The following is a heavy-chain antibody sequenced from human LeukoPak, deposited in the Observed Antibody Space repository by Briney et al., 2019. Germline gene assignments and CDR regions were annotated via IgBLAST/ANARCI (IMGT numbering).Heavy chain of an antibody. CDR2: IWSDGSNK. J-gene: IGHJ4*02. Sequence: PGRSLRLSCAASGFPFSTYGMHWVRQAPGKGLEWVAVIWSDGSNKYYADSVKGRFTISRDNSKNTLYLQMNSLRAEDTAVYYCARASGAFDYWGQGTLATVSS. CDR3: ARASGAFDY. CDR1: GFPFSTYG. V-gene: IGHV3-33*01.